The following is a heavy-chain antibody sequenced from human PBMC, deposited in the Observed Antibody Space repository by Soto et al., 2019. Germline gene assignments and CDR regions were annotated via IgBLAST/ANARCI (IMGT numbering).Heavy chain of an antibody. CDR1: GDTISSGGFL. V-gene: IGHV4-31*03. J-gene: IGHJ3*01. CDR3: ARLHCSGNSCSFGGGFDV. D-gene: IGHD2-2*01. Sequence: QVQLQESGPGLVRPSQTLSLTCTVSGDTISSGGFLWTWMRQRPGQGLEWVGYIYYSGAFYNNPSLPGRVTLSIDTSNNQISLSLNSVTAADTALYYCARLHCSGNSCSFGGGFDVWGQGTMVTVSS. CDR2: IYYSGAF.